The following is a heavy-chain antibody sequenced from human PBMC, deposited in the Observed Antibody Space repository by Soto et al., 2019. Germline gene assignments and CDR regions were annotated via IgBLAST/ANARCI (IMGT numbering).Heavy chain of an antibody. J-gene: IGHJ5*02. CDR3: VKNSGWFNT. Sequence: QLLQSGGCLVQPGGALTLSCAASGFTFGTTDMSWVRQAPGEGLEWVSTIDGGGGITYYAEYVKGRFTISRDNSRNTVYLQMNSLRGDDTALYYCVKNSGWFNTWGEGALATVTS. CDR2: IDGGGGIT. CDR1: GFTFGTTD. V-gene: IGHV3-23*01. D-gene: IGHD3-10*01.